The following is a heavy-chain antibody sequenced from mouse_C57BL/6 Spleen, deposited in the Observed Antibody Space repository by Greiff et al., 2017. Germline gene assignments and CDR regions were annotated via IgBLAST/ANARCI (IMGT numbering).Heavy chain of an antibody. CDR1: GYTFTSYW. CDR2: IHPSDSDT. Sequence: QVQLQQPGAELVKPGASVKVSCKASGYTFTSYWMHWVKQRPGQGLEWIGRIHPSDSDTNYNQKFKGKATLTVDKSSSTAFMQLSSLTSEDSAVYYCARGITTVIATNYFDYWGQSTTLTVSS. V-gene: IGHV1-74*01. J-gene: IGHJ2*01. CDR3: ARGITTVIATNYFDY. D-gene: IGHD1-1*01.